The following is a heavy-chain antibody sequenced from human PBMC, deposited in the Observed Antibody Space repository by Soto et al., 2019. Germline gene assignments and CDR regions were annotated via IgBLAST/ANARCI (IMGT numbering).Heavy chain of an antibody. CDR2: IYHSGST. J-gene: IGHJ5*02. Sequence: SETLSLTCAGSGGSVSSSNWSTWVRQPQGKGLEWIGDIYHSGSTNYNPSLKSRVTISVDKSKNQFSLKLNSVTAADTAVYFCARRAVAVDALREDNWFHPCGQGTLVTVS. CDR3: ARRAVAVDALREDNWFHP. V-gene: IGHV4-4*02. CDR1: GGSVSSSNW. D-gene: IGHD2-8*02.